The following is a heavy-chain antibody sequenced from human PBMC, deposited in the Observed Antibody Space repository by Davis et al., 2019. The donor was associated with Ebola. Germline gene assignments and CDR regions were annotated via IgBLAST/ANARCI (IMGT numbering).Heavy chain of an antibody. CDR3: ARDGGYSSSWYEGYYYYGMDV. D-gene: IGHD6-13*01. J-gene: IGHJ6*02. V-gene: IGHV1-18*01. CDR1: GYPFSNYG. CDR2: ISGFTGYT. Sequence: ASVKVSCKASGYPFSNYGISWVRQAPGQGLEWMGWISGFTGYTNYADNVQGRVTMTTDTSTSTAYMELRSLRSDDTAVYYCARDGGYSSSWYEGYYYYGMDVWGQGTTVTVSS.